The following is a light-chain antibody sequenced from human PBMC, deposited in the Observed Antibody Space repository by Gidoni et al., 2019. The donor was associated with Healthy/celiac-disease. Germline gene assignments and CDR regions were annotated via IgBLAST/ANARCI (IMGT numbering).Light chain of an antibody. V-gene: IGKV3-20*01. J-gene: IGKJ2*01. CDR3: QQYGSSPRT. Sequence: IVLTQSPGTLSLSPGERATLSCRASQSVSSSYLAWYQQKPGQAPRLLSYGASSRATGIPDRFSGSGSGTDFTLTISRLYPEDFAVYYCQQYGSSPRTFGQGTKLEIK. CDR2: GAS. CDR1: QSVSSSY.